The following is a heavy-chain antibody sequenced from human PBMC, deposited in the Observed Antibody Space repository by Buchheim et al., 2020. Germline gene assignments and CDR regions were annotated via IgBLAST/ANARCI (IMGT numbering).Heavy chain of an antibody. D-gene: IGHD5-18*01. Sequence: QVQLQESGPGLVKPSQTLSLTCTVSGGSISSGGYYWTWIRQHPGKVLEWIGYINYSGNTYYNPSLKRRVTISVDTSKNQVSLKLSSVTAADTAVYYCARDSPRGYSPYGMDVWGQGTT. J-gene: IGHJ6*02. CDR2: INYSGNT. V-gene: IGHV4-31*03. CDR1: GGSISSGGYY. CDR3: ARDSPRGYSPYGMDV.